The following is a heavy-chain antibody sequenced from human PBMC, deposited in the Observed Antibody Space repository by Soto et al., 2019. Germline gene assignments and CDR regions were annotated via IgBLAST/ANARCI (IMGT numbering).Heavy chain of an antibody. CDR3: ARLTDSSGRDY. V-gene: IGHV5-10-1*01. CDR2: IGPGGSGT. J-gene: IGHJ4*02. D-gene: IGHD6-19*01. CDR1: GYSFTSYW. Sequence: PGESLRLSCQGSGYSFTSYWISWVRQMPGKGLEWMGRIGPGGSGTTYSPSFQGHVTISVDKSITTAHLQWSSLKASDTAMYFCARLTDSSGRDYWGQGTQVTVSS.